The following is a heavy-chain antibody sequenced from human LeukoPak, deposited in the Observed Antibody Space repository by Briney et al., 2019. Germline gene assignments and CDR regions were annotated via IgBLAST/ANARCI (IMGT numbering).Heavy chain of an antibody. V-gene: IGHV4-59*01. CDR1: GGSISSYY. J-gene: IGHJ6*04. CDR3: ARDSKNDYGSGSYYYYYYGMDV. D-gene: IGHD3-10*01. CDR2: IYYSGST. Sequence: SETLSLTCTVSGGSISSYYWSWIRQPPGKGLEWIGYIYYSGSTNYNPSLKSRVTISVDTSKNQFSLKLSSVTAADTAVYYCARDSKNDYGSGSYYYYYYGMDVWGKGTTVTVSS.